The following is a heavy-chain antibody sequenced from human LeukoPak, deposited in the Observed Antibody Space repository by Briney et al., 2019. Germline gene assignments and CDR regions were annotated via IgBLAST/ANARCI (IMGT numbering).Heavy chain of an antibody. CDR3: ASGLDTRIVVVPAAIDIDAFDI. Sequence: SVKVSCKASGGTFSSYAISWVRQAPGQGLEWMGGIIPIFGTANYAQKLQGRVTITADESTSTAYMELSSLRSEDTAVYYCASGLDTRIVVVPAAIDIDAFDIWGQGTMVTVSS. D-gene: IGHD2-2*02. CDR2: IIPIFGTA. CDR1: GGTFSSYA. J-gene: IGHJ3*02. V-gene: IGHV1-69*01.